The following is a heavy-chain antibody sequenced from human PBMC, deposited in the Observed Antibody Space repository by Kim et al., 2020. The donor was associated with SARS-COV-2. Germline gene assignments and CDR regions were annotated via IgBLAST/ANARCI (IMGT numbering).Heavy chain of an antibody. Sequence: GGSLRLSCAASGFAVSNNYMFWVRQAPGKGLEWVSVIHSGGSTYYADSVKGRFTISRDNSKNTLFLQMNSLRAEDTAVYYCVRQSQRLQPFDYWGQGTLAT. V-gene: IGHV3-66*04. CDR3: VRQSQRLQPFDY. CDR1: GFAVSNNY. D-gene: IGHD6-25*01. J-gene: IGHJ4*02. CDR2: IHSGGST.